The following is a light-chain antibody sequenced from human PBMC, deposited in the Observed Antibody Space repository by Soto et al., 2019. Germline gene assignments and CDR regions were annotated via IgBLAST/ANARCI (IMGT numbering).Light chain of an antibody. CDR1: QSVLYSSNNKNY. V-gene: IGKV4-1*01. J-gene: IGKJ4*01. CDR3: HQYFRSPIT. CDR2: WAT. Sequence: DIVMTQSPDSLAVSLGERATINCKSSQSVLYSSNNKNYLAWYQQKPGQPPKLLIYWATTRESGVPDRFSGSGSGTDFTLTVSGLQAEDVAIYYCHQYFRSPITFGGGTKVDIK.